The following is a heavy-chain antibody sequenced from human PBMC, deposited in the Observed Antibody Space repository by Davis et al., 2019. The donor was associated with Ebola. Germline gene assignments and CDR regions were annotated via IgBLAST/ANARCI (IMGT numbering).Heavy chain of an antibody. V-gene: IGHV4-34*01. J-gene: IGHJ6*03. CDR3: ARGRLVPHFHYYYYLDV. D-gene: IGHD2-2*01. Sequence: SETLSLTCAVYGGSFSGYYWTWIRQSPGKGLEWIAEINQSGSTNTNPSLKSRVTISVDTSKNQFSLKLSSVTAADTAVNYCARGRLVPHFHYYYYLDVWGKGTTVTVSS. CDR1: GGSFSGYY. CDR2: INQSGST.